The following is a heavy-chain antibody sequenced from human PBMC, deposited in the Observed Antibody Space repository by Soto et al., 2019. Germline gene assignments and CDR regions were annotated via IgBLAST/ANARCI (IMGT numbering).Heavy chain of an antibody. V-gene: IGHV1-69*02. CDR3: ARGGYSSGSTVGNI. J-gene: IGHJ4*02. D-gene: IGHD3-10*01. CDR1: GGTFSSYT. CDR2: IIPILGIA. Sequence: QVQLVQSGAEVKKPGSSVKVSCKASGGTFSSYTISWVRQAPGQGLEWMGRIIPILGIANYAQKFQGRVTITADKSPSTAYMELSSLRSEETAVYYCARGGYSSGSTVGNIWGQGTLVTVSS.